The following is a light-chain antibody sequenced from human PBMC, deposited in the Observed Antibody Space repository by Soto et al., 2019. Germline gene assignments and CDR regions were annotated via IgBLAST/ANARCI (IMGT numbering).Light chain of an antibody. CDR3: QQSYSTPRLT. J-gene: IGKJ4*01. CDR1: QSISDY. V-gene: IGKV1-39*01. CDR2: AAS. Sequence: DIQMTQSPSSLSASVGDRVTITCRASQSISDYLNWYQQKPGKAPKLLIYAASSLQSGVPSRFSGSRSGTDFTLTINSLQPEDFATYYCQQSYSTPRLTFGGGTRWIS.